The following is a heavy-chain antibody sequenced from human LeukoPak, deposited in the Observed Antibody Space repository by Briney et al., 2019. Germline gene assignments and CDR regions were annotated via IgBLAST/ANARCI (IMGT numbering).Heavy chain of an antibody. V-gene: IGHV4-59*08. CDR3: AGHHPRNTVGF. Sequence: SETLSLTCTVSGGSISSYYWSWIRQPPGKGLEWIAYISDIGSINYNPSLKSRVTISLDTSKNQFPLKLSSVTAADTAVYYCAGHHPRNTVGFWGQGTLVTVSS. CDR2: ISDIGSI. CDR1: GGSISSYY. J-gene: IGHJ4*02. D-gene: IGHD2/OR15-2a*01.